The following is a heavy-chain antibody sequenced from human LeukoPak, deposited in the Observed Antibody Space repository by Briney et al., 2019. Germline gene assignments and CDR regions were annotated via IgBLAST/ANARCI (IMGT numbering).Heavy chain of an antibody. V-gene: IGHV4-30-4*01. CDR1: GGSISSGDYY. CDR3: ASTYYDILTGYPKYNWFDP. J-gene: IGHJ5*02. Sequence: SETLSLTCTVSGGSISSGDYYWSWIRQPPGKGLEWIGYIYYSGSTYYNPSLKSRVTISVDTSKNQFSLKLSSVTAADTAVYYCASTYYDILTGYPKYNWFDPWGLGTLVTVSS. CDR2: IYYSGST. D-gene: IGHD3-9*01.